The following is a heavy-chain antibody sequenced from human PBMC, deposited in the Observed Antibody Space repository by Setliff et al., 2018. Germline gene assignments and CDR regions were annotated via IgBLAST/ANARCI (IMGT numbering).Heavy chain of an antibody. J-gene: IGHJ4*02. CDR1: RFTFSNYS. CDR2: VRSNSVGGTT. D-gene: IGHD3-10*01. V-gene: IGHV3-15*01. CDR3: TGRTYGHQLGDY. Sequence: TGGSLRLSCAASRFTFSNYSMNWVRQAPGKGLEWVARVRSNSVGGTTEYGAPLKGRFTISRDDSKDTVYLQMNDLKTEDTGVYYCTGRTYGHQLGDYWGQGTLVTVSS.